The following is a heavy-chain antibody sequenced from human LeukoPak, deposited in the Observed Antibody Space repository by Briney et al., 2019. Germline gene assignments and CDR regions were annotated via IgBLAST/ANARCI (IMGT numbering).Heavy chain of an antibody. CDR2: IIPIFGTA. CDR3: ARAQLELGYYYYTDV. CDR1: EGPCSGCA. J-gene: IGHJ6*03. V-gene: IGHV1-69*05. D-gene: IGHD1-1*01. Sequence: SVTLSYLASEGPCSGCAISWVRQAPGQGLEWMGGIIPIFGTANYAQKFQGRVTITTDESTSTAYMELSSLRSEDTAVYYCARAQLELGYYYYTDVWSKATTVTVSS.